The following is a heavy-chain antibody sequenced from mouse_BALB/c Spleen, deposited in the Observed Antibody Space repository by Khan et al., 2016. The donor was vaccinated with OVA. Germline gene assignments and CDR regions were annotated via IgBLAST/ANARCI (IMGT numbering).Heavy chain of an antibody. CDR3: ARVYYRYDGYYAMDY. V-gene: IGHV2-6-4*01. CDR1: GFSLSRYN. J-gene: IGHJ4*01. CDR2: IWGGGGT. Sequence: QVQLKESGPGLVAPSQSLSITCTASGFSLSRYNIHWVRQPPGKGLEWLGMIWGGGGTDYNSTLKSRLSIRKDNSKSQVFLKMNSLQTDDTAMYYCARVYYRYDGYYAMDYWGQGTPVTVSS. D-gene: IGHD2-14*01.